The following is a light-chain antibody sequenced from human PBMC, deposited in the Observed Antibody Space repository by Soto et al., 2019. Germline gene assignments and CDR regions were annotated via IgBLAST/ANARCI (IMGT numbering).Light chain of an antibody. Sequence: DIQLTQSPSSLSASVGDRVTITCRVSQGISSYLNWYRQKPGKVPKLLIYSASNLQSGVPSRFSGSGSGTNYSLTISSLQPEDFATYYCQQANSFPLSFGQGTRLEIK. CDR3: QQANSFPLS. CDR1: QGISSY. CDR2: SAS. J-gene: IGKJ5*01. V-gene: IGKV1-27*01.